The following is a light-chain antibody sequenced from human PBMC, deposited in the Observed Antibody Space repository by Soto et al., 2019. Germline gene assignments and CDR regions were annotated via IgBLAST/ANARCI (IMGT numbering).Light chain of an antibody. Sequence: DIQMTQSPSTLSASVGDRVTITCRASQRVTNWLAWYQKKPGKAPNLLIYDASRLQSDIPSRFSGSGSGTEFTLTISSLQPDDFATYYCQQYTTYPYTFGQGTK. V-gene: IGKV1-5*01. CDR1: QRVTNW. CDR2: DAS. CDR3: QQYTTYPYT. J-gene: IGKJ2*01.